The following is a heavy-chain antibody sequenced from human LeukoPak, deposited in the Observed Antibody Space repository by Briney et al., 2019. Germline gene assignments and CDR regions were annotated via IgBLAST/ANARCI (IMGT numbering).Heavy chain of an antibody. CDR1: GFTVSSNS. V-gene: IGHV3-53*01. J-gene: IGHJ4*02. CDR3: AKKHSTGSGKGTFDY. Sequence: GGSLRLSCAASGFTVSSNSMSWVRQAPGKGLEWVSVIYSGGRTYYADSVKGRFTISRDNSKNTLYLQMNSLRAEDAAVYYCAKKHSTGSGKGTFDYWGQGTLVTVSS. D-gene: IGHD3-10*01. CDR2: IYSGGRT.